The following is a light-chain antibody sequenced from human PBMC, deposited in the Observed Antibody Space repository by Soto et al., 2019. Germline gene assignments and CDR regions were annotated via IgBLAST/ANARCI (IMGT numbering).Light chain of an antibody. Sequence: EIVMMQFPATLSVSPGERVTLSCRASQSVGQSVTTNLAWYQQKPGRAPRLLFYSASSRATGIPDRFSGSGSGTDFTLTISRLEPEDFAVYYCHHFGSLPETFGQGTNVE. CDR2: SAS. J-gene: IGKJ1*01. CDR1: QSVGQSVTTN. V-gene: IGKV3-20*01. CDR3: HHFGSLPET.